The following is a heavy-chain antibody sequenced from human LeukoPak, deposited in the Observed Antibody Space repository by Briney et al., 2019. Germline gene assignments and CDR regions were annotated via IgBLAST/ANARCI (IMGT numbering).Heavy chain of an antibody. CDR1: GHTFTTYY. Sequence: ASVKVSCKASGHTFTTYYVHLVRQAPGQGLEWMGVINPSGDGTNYPQRFQGRVTLTRDTSTSTVYMELTSLGSEDTAMYYCAKETPNTGWFDPWGQGTLVTVSS. CDR3: AKETPNTGWFDP. J-gene: IGHJ5*02. CDR2: INPSGDGT. D-gene: IGHD1-14*01. V-gene: IGHV1-46*01.